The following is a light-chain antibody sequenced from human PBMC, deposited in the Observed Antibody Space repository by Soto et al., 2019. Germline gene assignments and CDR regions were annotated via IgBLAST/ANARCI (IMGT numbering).Light chain of an antibody. CDR2: DVS. V-gene: IGLV2-11*01. CDR1: SSDVGGYNY. Sequence: QSALTQPRSVSGSPGQSVTISCTGTSSDVGGYNYVSWYQQHPGKAPKLMIYDVSKRPSGVPDRFSGSKSGNTASLTISGIQAEDEADYYCCSYAGGNNYVFGTGTKVTVL. CDR3: CSYAGGNNYV. J-gene: IGLJ1*01.